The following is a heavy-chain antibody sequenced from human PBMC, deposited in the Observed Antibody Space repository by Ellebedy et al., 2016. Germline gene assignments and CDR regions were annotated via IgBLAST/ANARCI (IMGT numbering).Heavy chain of an antibody. J-gene: IGHJ2*01. Sequence: GESLKISCAASGFTFSDYYMSWIRQAPGKGLEWISYISGSTHYTNYADSVKGRFTISRDNARNSLYLQLNSLSADDTAVYYCARNDYNDRTFWYFDVWGRGIPVIVSP. D-gene: IGHD1-1*01. CDR2: ISGSTHYT. CDR3: ARNDYNDRTFWYFDV. V-gene: IGHV3-11*06. CDR1: GFTFSDYY.